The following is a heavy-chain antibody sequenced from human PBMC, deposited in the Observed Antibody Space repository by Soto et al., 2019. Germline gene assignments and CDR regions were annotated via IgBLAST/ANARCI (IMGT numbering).Heavy chain of an antibody. CDR3: ARDIVTLGPRANDAFDL. CDR1: GYNVTTQT. J-gene: IGHJ3*01. CDR2: IRAGDDKT. V-gene: IGHV1-3*01. Sequence: QVQLVQSGAEVKKPGASVKLSCRAVGYNVTTQTMNWVRQAPGQSLEWMGWIRAGDDKTNYSQKFQGIVTITSATSASTGYMELTSLTSEDTAVYYCARDIVTLGPRANDAFDLWGQGTLVTVSS. D-gene: IGHD1-26*01.